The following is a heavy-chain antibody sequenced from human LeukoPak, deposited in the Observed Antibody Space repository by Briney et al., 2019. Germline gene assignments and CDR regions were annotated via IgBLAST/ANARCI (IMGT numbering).Heavy chain of an antibody. CDR3: ARDRSSSWYWYYYYYMDV. V-gene: IGHV4-39*07. J-gene: IGHJ6*03. Sequence: PSETLSLTCTVSGGSISSSSYYWGWIRQPPGKGLEWIGSIYYSGSTYYNPSLKSRVTISVDTSKDQFSLKLSSVTAADTAVYYCARDRSSSWYWYYYYYMDVWGKGTTVTVS. CDR2: IYYSGST. D-gene: IGHD6-13*01. CDR1: GGSISSSSYY.